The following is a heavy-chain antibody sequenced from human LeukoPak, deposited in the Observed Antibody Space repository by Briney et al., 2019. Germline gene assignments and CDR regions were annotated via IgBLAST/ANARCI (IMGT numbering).Heavy chain of an antibody. D-gene: IGHD3-9*01. Sequence: ASVKVSCKASGYTFIGYYMHWVRQAPGQGLEWMGWINPNSGGTNYAQKFQGRVTMTSDTSISTAYMELSRLRSDDTAVYYCARDRSLYYDILTGYSSGFDPWGQGTLVTVSS. CDR2: INPNSGGT. V-gene: IGHV1-2*02. CDR1: GYTFIGYY. CDR3: ARDRSLYYDILTGYSSGFDP. J-gene: IGHJ5*02.